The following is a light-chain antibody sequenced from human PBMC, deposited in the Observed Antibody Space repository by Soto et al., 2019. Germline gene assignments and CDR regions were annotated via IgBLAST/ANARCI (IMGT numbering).Light chain of an antibody. CDR2: GAS. CDR1: QSVSSN. Sequence: IVMTQSPATLSVSPGERSTLSCRASQSVSSNLAWYKKKPGQAPRLIIYGASTRATVITARFIVSVSWTELTLTISSLQSEDLSVYYGQQYNNWPFTFVEGTKVDI. J-gene: IGKJ4*01. V-gene: IGKV3-15*01. CDR3: QQYNNWPFT.